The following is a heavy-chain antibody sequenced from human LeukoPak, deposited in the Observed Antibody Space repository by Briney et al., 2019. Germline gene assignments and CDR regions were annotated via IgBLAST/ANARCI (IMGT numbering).Heavy chain of an antibody. D-gene: IGHD1-26*01. Sequence: PSETLSLTCTVSGGSISSGGYYWSRIRQHPGKGLEWIGYIYYSGSTYYNPSLKSRVTISVDTSKNQFSLKLSSVTAADTAVYYCGRYSGSSFDYWGQGTLVTVSS. CDR2: IYYSGST. CDR1: GGSISSGGYY. V-gene: IGHV4-31*03. J-gene: IGHJ4*02. CDR3: GRYSGSSFDY.